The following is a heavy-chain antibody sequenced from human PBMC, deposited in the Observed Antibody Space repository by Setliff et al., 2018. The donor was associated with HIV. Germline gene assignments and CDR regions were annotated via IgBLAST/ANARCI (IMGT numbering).Heavy chain of an antibody. Sequence: ASVKVSCKAPGKSFNGAYMNWVRQARGQGLEWMGNLKLSSGGTKVAQKFQGRVTMTRDTSTNTAFMELRSLNSDDTAIYYCVTSPGSFTSVPDTEAGDYWGQGTRVTVSS. CDR1: GKSFNGAY. V-gene: IGHV1-2*02. CDR2: LKLSSGGT. CDR3: VTSPGSFTSVPDTEAGDY. D-gene: IGHD5-18*01. J-gene: IGHJ4*02.